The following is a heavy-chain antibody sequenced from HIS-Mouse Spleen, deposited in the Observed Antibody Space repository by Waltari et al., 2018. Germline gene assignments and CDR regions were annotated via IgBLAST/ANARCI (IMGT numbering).Heavy chain of an antibody. CDR3: AREIPYSSSWYDWYFDL. CDR1: GGSISSSSYY. Sequence: QLQLQESGPGLVKPSETLSLTCTVSGGSISSSSYYWGWIRQPPGKGLEWIGSIYYSGRTYYSPYLKGRVTISVDTSKNQFSLKLSSVTAADTAVYYCAREIPYSSSWYDWYFDLWGRGTLVTVSS. V-gene: IGHV4-39*07. D-gene: IGHD6-13*01. CDR2: IYYSGRT. J-gene: IGHJ2*01.